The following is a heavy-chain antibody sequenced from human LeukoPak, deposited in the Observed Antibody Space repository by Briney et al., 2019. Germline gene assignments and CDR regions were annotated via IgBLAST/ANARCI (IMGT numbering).Heavy chain of an antibody. J-gene: IGHJ4*02. Sequence: AASVKVSSKASGYTFTGYYMHWVRQAPGQGLEWMGWINPNSGGTNYAQKFQGRVTMTRDTSISTAYMELSRLRSDDTAVYYCARGRYSYGSWVGFFDYWGQGTLVTVSS. CDR3: ARGRYSYGSWVGFFDY. D-gene: IGHD5-18*01. V-gene: IGHV1-2*02. CDR2: INPNSGGT. CDR1: GYTFTGYY.